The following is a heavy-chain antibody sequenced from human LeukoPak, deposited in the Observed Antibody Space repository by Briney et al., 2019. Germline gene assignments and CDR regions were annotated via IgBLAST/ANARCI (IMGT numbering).Heavy chain of an antibody. CDR3: ARAPYFDFWTGYYFDY. CDR1: GGSFSGYY. D-gene: IGHD3-3*01. Sequence: PPETLSLTCAVYGGSFSGYYWSWIRQPPGKGLEWIGEINHSGSTNYNPSLKSRVTISVDTSKNQFSLKLSSATAADTAVYYCARAPYFDFWTGYYFDYWGLGTLVTVSS. J-gene: IGHJ4*02. CDR2: INHSGST. V-gene: IGHV4-34*01.